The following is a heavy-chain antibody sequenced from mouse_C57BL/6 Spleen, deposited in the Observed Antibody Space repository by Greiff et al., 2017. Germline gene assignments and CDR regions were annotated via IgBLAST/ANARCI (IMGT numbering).Heavy chain of an antibody. CDR2: INPSSGYT. J-gene: IGHJ3*01. CDR3: ARDSYGFAY. D-gene: IGHD1-1*01. Sequence: QVQLKQSGAELVRPGASVKMSCKASGYTFTSYTMHWVKQRPGQGLEWIGYINPSSGYTKYNQKFKDKATLTADKSSSTAYMQLSSLTAEDSAVYYCARDSYGFAYWGQGTLVTVSA. CDR1: GYTFTSYT. V-gene: IGHV1-4*01.